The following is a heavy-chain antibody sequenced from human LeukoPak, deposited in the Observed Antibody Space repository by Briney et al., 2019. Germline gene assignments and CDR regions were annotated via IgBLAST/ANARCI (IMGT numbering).Heavy chain of an antibody. CDR3: ARDGLAAAGTHY. J-gene: IGHJ4*02. V-gene: IGHV4-39*07. CDR1: GGSISSSSYY. Sequence: PSETLSLTCTVSGGSISSSSYYWGWIRQPPGKGPEWIGSIYYSGSTYYNPSLKSRVTISVDTSKNQFSLKLSSVTAADTAVYYCARDGLAAAGTHYWGQGTLVTVSS. CDR2: IYYSGST. D-gene: IGHD6-13*01.